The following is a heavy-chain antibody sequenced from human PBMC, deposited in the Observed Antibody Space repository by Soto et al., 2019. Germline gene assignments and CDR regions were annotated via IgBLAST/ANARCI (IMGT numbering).Heavy chain of an antibody. CDR3: ARVYNNAFDI. CDR2: IYYIGST. J-gene: IGHJ3*02. V-gene: IGHV4-31*03. D-gene: IGHD3-10*01. CDR1: GVSIRSGGFY. Sequence: SETLSLTCTVSGVSIRSGGFYWSWIRQHPGKGLEWIGYIYYIGSTYYDPSLKSRVTMSLDTSENQFSLKLSSVTAADTAVYYCARVYNNAFDIWGQGTMVTVSS.